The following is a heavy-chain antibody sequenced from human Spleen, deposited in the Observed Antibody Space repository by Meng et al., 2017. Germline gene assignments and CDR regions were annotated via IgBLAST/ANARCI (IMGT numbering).Heavy chain of an antibody. V-gene: IGHV4-39*01. D-gene: IGHD2-2*01. Sequence: QLQLQESGPGLVKPSETLSLTCTVSGGSISINNIYWGWIRQSPGKGLEWIGSVSYTGSTYYNPSLKSRLTISVDASKSQFSLKLNSVTAADTSFYYCARLNWGTGAAMIDNWGQGTLVTVSS. CDR1: GGSISINNIY. CDR3: ARLNWGTGAAMIDN. CDR2: VSYTGST. J-gene: IGHJ4*02.